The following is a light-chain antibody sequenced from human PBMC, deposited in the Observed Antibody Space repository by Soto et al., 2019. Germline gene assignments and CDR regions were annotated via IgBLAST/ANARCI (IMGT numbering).Light chain of an antibody. Sequence: QSVLTQPRSVSGSPGQSVTISCTGTNSDVGDYSYVSWYQQHPGKAPKLLIYDVSKRPSGVPDRFSGSKSGNTASLTISGLQGEDEADYFCCSYTSRYIWVFGGGTQLTVL. CDR3: CSYTSRYIWV. CDR1: NSDVGDYSY. V-gene: IGLV2-11*01. J-gene: IGLJ2*01. CDR2: DVS.